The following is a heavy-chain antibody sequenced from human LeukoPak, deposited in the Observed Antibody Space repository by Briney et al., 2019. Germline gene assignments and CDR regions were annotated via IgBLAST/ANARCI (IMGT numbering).Heavy chain of an antibody. Sequence: GGSLRLSCAASGFTVSSNYMSWVRQAPGKGLEWVSVIYSGGSTYYADSVKGRFTISRDNSKNTLYLQMNSLRAEDTAVYYCARERTPEYCSSTSCYNNWFDPRGQGTLVTVSS. CDR3: ARERTPEYCSSTSCYNNWFDP. V-gene: IGHV3-66*02. D-gene: IGHD2-2*01. CDR1: GFTVSSNY. J-gene: IGHJ5*02. CDR2: IYSGGST.